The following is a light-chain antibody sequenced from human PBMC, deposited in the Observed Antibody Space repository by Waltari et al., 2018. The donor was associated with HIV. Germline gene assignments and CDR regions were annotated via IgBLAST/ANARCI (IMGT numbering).Light chain of an antibody. Sequence: EIVLTQSPATLSLYPGERATLFCRASQSVSSYLAWYQQKPGQAPRLLIYDASNRATGIPARFSGSGSGTDFTLTISSLEPEDFAVYYCQQRSRKLTFGGGTKVEVK. CDR1: QSVSSY. V-gene: IGKV3-11*01. J-gene: IGKJ4*01. CDR2: DAS. CDR3: QQRSRKLT.